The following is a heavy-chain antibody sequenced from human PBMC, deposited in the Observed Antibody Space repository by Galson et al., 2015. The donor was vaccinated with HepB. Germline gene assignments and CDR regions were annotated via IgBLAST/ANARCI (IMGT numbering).Heavy chain of an antibody. V-gene: IGHV3-23*01. CDR2: ISGGGGST. D-gene: IGHD3-10*01. J-gene: IGHJ2*01. CDR1: GFTFSSYA. CDR3: AKDGEASPKGWYFDL. Sequence: SLRLSCAASGFTFSSYAMSWVRQAPGKGLEWVSAISGGGGSTYYADSVKGRFTISRDNSKNTLYLQMNSLRAEDTAVYYCAKDGEASPKGWYFDLWGRGTLVTVSS.